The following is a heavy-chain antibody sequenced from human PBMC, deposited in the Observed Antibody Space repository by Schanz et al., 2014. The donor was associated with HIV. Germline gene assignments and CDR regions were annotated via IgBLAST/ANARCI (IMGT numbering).Heavy chain of an antibody. CDR3: AKDFYFRPGRAAAVSFFDY. V-gene: IGHV3-9*01. CDR1: GFTFDDYA. D-gene: IGHD6-13*01. CDR2: ISWHSVSI. Sequence: EVQLVESGGGLVQPGRSLRLSCAASGFTFDDYAMHWVRQAPGKGLEWVSGISWHSVSIGYADSVKGRFTISRDNAKNSLYLQMNSLRAEDTALYYCAKDFYFRPGRAAAVSFFDYWGQGTLVTVSS. J-gene: IGHJ4*02.